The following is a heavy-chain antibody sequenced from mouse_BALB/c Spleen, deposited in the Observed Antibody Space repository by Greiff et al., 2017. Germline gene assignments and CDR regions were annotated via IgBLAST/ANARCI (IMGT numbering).Heavy chain of an antibody. J-gene: IGHJ3*01. Sequence: EVQLQQSGAELVRPGALVKLSCKASGFNIKDYYMHWVKQRPEQGLEWIGWIDPENGNTIYDPKFQGKASITADTSSNTAYLQLSSLTSEDTAVYYCARWDYGSSYGAYWGQGTLVTVSA. V-gene: IGHV14-1*02. CDR2: IDPENGNT. D-gene: IGHD1-1*01. CDR3: ARWDYGSSYGAY. CDR1: GFNIKDYY.